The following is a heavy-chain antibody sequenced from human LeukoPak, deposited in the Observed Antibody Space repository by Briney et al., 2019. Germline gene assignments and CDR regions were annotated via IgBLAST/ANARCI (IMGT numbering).Heavy chain of an antibody. CDR2: IKEDGTKK. D-gene: IGHD6-13*01. CDR1: GFTFNTFW. V-gene: IGHV3-7*01. CDR3: ARDAAGYDP. J-gene: IGHJ5*02. Sequence: GGSLRLSCAASGFTFNTFWMSWVRQTPGKGLEWVANIKEDGTKKYYVDPVKGRFTISRDNAENSLYLQMNSLRAEDTAVYYCARDAAGYDPWGQGTLVTVSS.